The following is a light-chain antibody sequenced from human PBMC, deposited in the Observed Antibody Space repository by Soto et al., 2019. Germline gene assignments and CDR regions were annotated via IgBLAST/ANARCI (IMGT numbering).Light chain of an antibody. CDR1: SNDVGSYTL. V-gene: IGLV2-8*01. CDR3: SSYAGSNNLV. Sequence: QSALTQPASVSGSPGQSITISCTGTSNDVGSYTLVSWYQQHPGKAPKFIIYEVSKRPSGVPDRFSGSKSGNTASLTVSGLQAEDEADYYCSSYAGSNNLVFGGGTQLTVL. CDR2: EVS. J-gene: IGLJ2*01.